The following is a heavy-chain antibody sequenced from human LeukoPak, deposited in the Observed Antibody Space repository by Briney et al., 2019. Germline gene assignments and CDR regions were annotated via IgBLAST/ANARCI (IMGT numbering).Heavy chain of an antibody. CDR3: ARDRHFTLFRNPPGYFDY. CDR1: GFTFSGSA. V-gene: IGHV3-73*01. Sequence: GGSLRLSCAASGFTFSGSAMHWVRQASGKGLEWVGRIRSKANSYATAYAASVKGRFTISRDDSKNTAYLQMNSLKTEDTAVYYCARDRHFTLFRNPPGYFDYWGQGALVTVAS. D-gene: IGHD1-14*01. CDR2: IRSKANSYAT. J-gene: IGHJ4*02.